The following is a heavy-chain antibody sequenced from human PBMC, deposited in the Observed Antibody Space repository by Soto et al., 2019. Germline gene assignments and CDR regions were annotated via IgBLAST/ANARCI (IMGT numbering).Heavy chain of an antibody. J-gene: IGHJ6*02. CDR3: ATSGSSIPAAFVHDYSYYYGMDV. Sequence: PGGSLRLSCAASGFTFSSYGMHWVRQATGKGLEWVAVISYDGSNKYYADSVKGRFTISRDNSKNTLYLQMNSLRAEDTAVYYCATSGSSIPAAFVHDYSYYYGMDVWGQGTTVTVSS. D-gene: IGHD2-2*01. V-gene: IGHV3-30*03. CDR1: GFTFSSYG. CDR2: ISYDGSNK.